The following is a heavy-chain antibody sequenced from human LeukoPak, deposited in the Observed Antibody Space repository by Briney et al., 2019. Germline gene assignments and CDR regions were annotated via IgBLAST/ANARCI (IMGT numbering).Heavy chain of an antibody. CDR2: INHSGST. CDR1: GGSFSGYY. D-gene: IGHD6-13*01. Sequence: SETLSLTCAVYGGSFSGYYWNWIRQPPGKGLEWIGEINHSGSTNYNPSLKSRVTISVDTSKNQFSLKLSSVTAADTAVYYCARGPNYYSSSWPPFGPWGQGTLVTVSS. V-gene: IGHV4-34*01. J-gene: IGHJ5*02. CDR3: ARGPNYYSSSWPPFGP.